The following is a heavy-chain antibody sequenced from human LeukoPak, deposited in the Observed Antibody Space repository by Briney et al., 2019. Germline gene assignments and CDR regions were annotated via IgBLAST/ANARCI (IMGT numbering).Heavy chain of an antibody. CDR2: TSPDESHK. CDR1: GFAFSNYP. CDR3: VRDPIRGPPDYFDY. J-gene: IGHJ4*02. V-gene: IGHV3-30-3*01. D-gene: IGHD1-14*01. Sequence: PGRSLRLSCAASGFAFSNYPMHWVRQATGKGLEWVAVTSPDESHKYYADSVQGRFTISRDNSRSTLYVQMDSLRVEDTAIYYCVRDPIRGPPDYFDYWGQGTLVTVSS.